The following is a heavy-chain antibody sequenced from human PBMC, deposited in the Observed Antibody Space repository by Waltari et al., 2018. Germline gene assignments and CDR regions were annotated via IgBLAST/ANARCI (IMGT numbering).Heavy chain of an antibody. D-gene: IGHD3-16*01. Sequence: EVQLVESGGGLVMPGGSLRLSCAASGFTFRNTWMSWVRQAPGKGLAWVGRSKSRSAGWTTDYTSPVKGRFTISRDDSQNTLHLQMNSLKTEDTAVYYCTTDRFDWGQGILVTVSS. CDR2: SKSRSAGWTT. J-gene: IGHJ4*02. V-gene: IGHV3-15*01. CDR1: GFTFRNTW. CDR3: TTDRFD.